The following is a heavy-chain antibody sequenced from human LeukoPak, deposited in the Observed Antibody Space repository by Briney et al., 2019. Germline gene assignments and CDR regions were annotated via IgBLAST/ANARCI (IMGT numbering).Heavy chain of an antibody. CDR1: GGSISSNSDY. J-gene: IGHJ4*02. Sequence: PSDTLSLTCTVSGGSISSNSDYWGWIRQPPAKGLEWIGSIYYSGSAYYNPPLKSRVTISVDLSENQFSLKLSSVTAADTAVYYCARQGYSYVGLEPDFDYWGQGTLVTVSS. D-gene: IGHD5-18*01. CDR3: ARQGYSYVGLEPDFDY. V-gene: IGHV4-39*01. CDR2: IYYSGSA.